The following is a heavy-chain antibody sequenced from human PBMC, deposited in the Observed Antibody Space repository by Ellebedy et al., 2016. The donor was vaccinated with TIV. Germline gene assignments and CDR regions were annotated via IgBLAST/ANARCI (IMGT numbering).Heavy chain of an antibody. Sequence: PGGSLRLSCAASGFTFSDYSINWVRQAPGKGLEWVSSISSTSIYIFYANSVQGRFTISRDNAKNSVYLQMNSLRVEDTAVYYCARERTATPADSWGQGTLVTVSS. CDR2: ISSTSIYI. V-gene: IGHV3-21*01. CDR3: ARERTATPADS. J-gene: IGHJ4*02. D-gene: IGHD2-21*02. CDR1: GFTFSDYS.